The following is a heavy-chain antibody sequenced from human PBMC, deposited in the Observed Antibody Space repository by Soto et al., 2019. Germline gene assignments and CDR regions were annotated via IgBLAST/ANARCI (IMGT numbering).Heavy chain of an antibody. CDR3: ARTILGATRRFDY. J-gene: IGHJ4*02. Sequence: PGESLKISGEGSGYSFTTYWITWVRQMPGKGLEWMGRIDPSDSYTNYSPSFQGHVTISADKSISTAYLQWSSLKASDTAIYYCARTILGATRRFDYWAQGTLVTISS. D-gene: IGHD1-26*01. CDR2: IDPSDSYT. CDR1: GYSFTTYW. V-gene: IGHV5-10-1*01.